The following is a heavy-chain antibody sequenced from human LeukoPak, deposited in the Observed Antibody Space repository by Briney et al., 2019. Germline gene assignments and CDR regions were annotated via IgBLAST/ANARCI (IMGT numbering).Heavy chain of an antibody. Sequence: GGSLRLSCAASGFTFSSYWMSWVRQAPGKGLEWVANIKQDGSEKYYVDSVKGRFTISRDNAKNSLYLQMNSLRAEDTAVYYCAREYCSSTSCYAIFYFDLWGRGTLVTVSS. CDR2: IKQDGSEK. CDR3: AREYCSSTSCYAIFYFDL. V-gene: IGHV3-7*01. CDR1: GFTFSSYW. J-gene: IGHJ2*01. D-gene: IGHD2-2*01.